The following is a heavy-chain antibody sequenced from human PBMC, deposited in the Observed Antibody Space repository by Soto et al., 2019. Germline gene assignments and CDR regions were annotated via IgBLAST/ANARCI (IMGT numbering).Heavy chain of an antibody. CDR3: AQKGRGYFDY. J-gene: IGHJ4*02. CDR1: GFSLNTRDLG. CDR2: IYWDDSK. D-gene: IGHD3-10*01. Sequence: QITLKESGPTLVKPTETLTLTCTFSGFSLNTRDLGVGWTRQPPGKALEWLAIIYWDDSKNYSPSLKSRLTITKDTSKNQVVLTVTDMDPVDTATYYCAQKGRGYFDYWGQGTLVTVSS. V-gene: IGHV2-5*02.